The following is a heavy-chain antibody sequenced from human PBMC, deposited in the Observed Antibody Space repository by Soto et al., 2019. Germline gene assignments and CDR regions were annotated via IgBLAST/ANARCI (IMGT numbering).Heavy chain of an antibody. V-gene: IGHV4-4*02. J-gene: IGHJ6*02. CDR1: GGSISSSNW. CDR2: MYHSGST. Sequence: QVQLQESGPGLVKPSGTLSLTCAVSGGSISSSNWWSWVRQPPGKGLEWIGEMYHSGSTNYNPSLKRRVAISVDKSKKQFSLKLSSVTAADTAVYYCARVSGSYYYGMDVWGQGTTVTVSS. D-gene: IGHD1-26*01. CDR3: ARVSGSYYYGMDV.